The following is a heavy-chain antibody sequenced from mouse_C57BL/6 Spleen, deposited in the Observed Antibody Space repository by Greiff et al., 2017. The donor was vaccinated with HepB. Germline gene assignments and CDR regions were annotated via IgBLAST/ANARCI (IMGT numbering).Heavy chain of an antibody. Sequence: QVQLKESGAELVRPGASVKLSCKASGYTFTDYYINWVKQRPGQGLEWIARIYPGSGNTYYNEKFKGKATLTAEKSSRTAYMQLSSLTSEDSAVYFCARCGTGYWYFDVWGTGTTVTVSS. CDR2: IYPGSGNT. J-gene: IGHJ1*03. CDR3: ARCGTGYWYFDV. V-gene: IGHV1-76*01. CDR1: GYTFTDYY.